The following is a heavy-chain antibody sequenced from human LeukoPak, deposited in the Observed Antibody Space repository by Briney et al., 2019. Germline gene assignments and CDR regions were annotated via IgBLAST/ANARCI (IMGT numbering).Heavy chain of an antibody. CDR2: ISGSGGST. Sequence: GGSLRLSCAASGFTFSSYGMSWVRQAPGKGLEWVSAISGSGGSTYYADSVKGRFTISRDNSKNTLYLQMNSLRAEDTAVYYCAKAFGELSYYYYYMDVWGKRTTVTISS. J-gene: IGHJ6*03. D-gene: IGHD3-10*01. CDR1: GFTFSSYG. CDR3: AKAFGELSYYYYYMDV. V-gene: IGHV3-23*01.